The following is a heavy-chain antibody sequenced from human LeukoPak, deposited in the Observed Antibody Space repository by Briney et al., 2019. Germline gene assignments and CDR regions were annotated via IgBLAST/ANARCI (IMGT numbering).Heavy chain of an antibody. J-gene: IGHJ6*03. CDR2: MNPNSGNT. V-gene: IGHV1-8*01. Sequence: ASVKVSCKASGYTFTSYDINWVRQATGQGLEWMGWMNPNSGNTGYAQKFQGRVTMTRNTSISTAYMELSSLRSEDTAVYYCAREGVVVVPAAHGHYYYYMDVWGKGTTVTISS. CDR1: GYTFTSYD. D-gene: IGHD2-2*01. CDR3: AREGVVVVPAAHGHYYYYMDV.